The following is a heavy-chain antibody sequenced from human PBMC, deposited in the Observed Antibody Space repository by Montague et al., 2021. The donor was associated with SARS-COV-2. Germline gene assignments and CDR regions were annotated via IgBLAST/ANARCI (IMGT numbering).Heavy chain of an antibody. CDR3: SRARGGTIFGVIGVYYGMDI. Sequence: SETLSLTCTVSGGSISNYNWSWIRKSQGKGMEWIAYMYYSESTKYNPTPKSRATISVDTSKNKFSMTLSSMTATDTAAYYYSRARGGTIFGVIGVYYGMDIWGQGTTVTVS. J-gene: IGHJ6*02. D-gene: IGHD3-3*01. CDR2: MYYSEST. CDR1: GGSISNYN. V-gene: IGHV4-59*01.